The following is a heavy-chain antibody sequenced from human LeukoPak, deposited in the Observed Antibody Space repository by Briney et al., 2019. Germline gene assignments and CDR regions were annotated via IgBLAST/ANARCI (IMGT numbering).Heavy chain of an antibody. V-gene: IGHV3-66*02. Sequence: GGSLRLSCAASGFTVSSNYMSWVRQAPGKGLEWVSVIYSGGSTYYADSVKGRFTISRDNSKNTLYLQMNSLRAEDTPVYYCARIHSGYTWGDAFDIWGQGTMVTVSS. CDR1: GFTVSSNY. CDR3: ARIHSGYTWGDAFDI. D-gene: IGHD5-12*01. CDR2: IYSGGST. J-gene: IGHJ3*02.